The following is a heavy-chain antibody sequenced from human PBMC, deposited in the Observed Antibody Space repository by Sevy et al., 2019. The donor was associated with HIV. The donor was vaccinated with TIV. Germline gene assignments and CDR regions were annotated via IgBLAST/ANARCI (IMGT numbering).Heavy chain of an antibody. V-gene: IGHV3-23*01. J-gene: IGHJ4*02. D-gene: IGHD3-3*01. CDR2: ISGSGGST. CDR3: AKEDFWSGYYSNLDY. Sequence: GGSLGLSCAASGFTFSSYAMSWVRQAPGKGLEWVSAISGSGGSTYYADSVKGRFTISRDNPKNTLYLQMNSLRAEDTAVYYCAKEDFWSGYYSNLDYWGQGTLVTVSS. CDR1: GFTFSSYA.